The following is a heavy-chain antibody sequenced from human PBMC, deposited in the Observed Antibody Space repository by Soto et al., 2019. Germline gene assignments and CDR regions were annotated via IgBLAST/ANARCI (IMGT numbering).Heavy chain of an antibody. CDR2: ISYDGSNK. CDR3: AKDPDYGDYGHLDS. J-gene: IGHJ4*02. D-gene: IGHD4-17*01. Sequence: QVRLVESGGGVVQPGRSLRLSCAASGFTFSNYGMHWVRQAPGKGLEWVAVISYDGSNKYYADSVKGRFTISRDNSKNTLHLQMNSLRAVDTAVYYCAKDPDYGDYGHLDSWGQGTLVTVSS. V-gene: IGHV3-30*18. CDR1: GFTFSNYG.